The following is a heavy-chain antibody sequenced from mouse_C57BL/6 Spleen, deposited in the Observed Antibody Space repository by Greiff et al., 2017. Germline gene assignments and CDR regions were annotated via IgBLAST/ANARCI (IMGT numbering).Heavy chain of an antibody. D-gene: IGHD2-4*01. CDR2: IYPRDGST. CDR1: GYTFTDHT. Sequence: QVQPQQSDAELVKPGASVKISCKVSGYTFTDHTIHWMKQRPEQGLEWIGYIYPRDGSTKYNEKFKGKATLTADKSSSTAYMQLNSLTSEDSAVXFCARKYDYDGGPNWDGYAMDYWGQGTSVTVSS. J-gene: IGHJ4*01. CDR3: ARKYDYDGGPNWDGYAMDY. V-gene: IGHV1-78*01.